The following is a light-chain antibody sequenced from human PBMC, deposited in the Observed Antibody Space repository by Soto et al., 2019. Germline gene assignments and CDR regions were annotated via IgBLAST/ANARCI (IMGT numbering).Light chain of an antibody. V-gene: IGKV3-15*01. Sequence: EIVMTQSPATLYVSPGEKATLSCRASQSVSSKLAWYQQKPGQAPRLLIYGASNRATGIPARFSGSGSGTEFTLTISSLQSEDFAVYHCQQYNNWWTFGQGTKVEIK. CDR2: GAS. CDR3: QQYNNWWT. CDR1: QSVSSK. J-gene: IGKJ1*01.